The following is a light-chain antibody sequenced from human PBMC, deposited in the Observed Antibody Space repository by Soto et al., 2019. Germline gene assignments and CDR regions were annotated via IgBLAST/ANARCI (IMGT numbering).Light chain of an antibody. CDR2: EGS. V-gene: IGLV2-23*01. J-gene: IGLJ1*01. Sequence: QSVLTQPASVSGSPGQSITISCTGTSGDVGSYNLVSWYQQHPGKAPKLMIYEGSKRPSGVSNRFSGSKSGSTASLTISGLQAEDEADYYCCSYASSSTYVFGSGTKLTVL. CDR1: SGDVGSYNL. CDR3: CSYASSSTYV.